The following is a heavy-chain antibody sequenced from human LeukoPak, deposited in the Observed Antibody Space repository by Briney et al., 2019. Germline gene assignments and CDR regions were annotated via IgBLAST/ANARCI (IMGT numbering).Heavy chain of an antibody. CDR1: GGSISSGGYS. CDR2: IYHSGST. J-gene: IGHJ6*02. CDR3: ARGSGSYDYYYYGMDV. V-gene: IGHV4-30-2*01. D-gene: IGHD1-26*01. Sequence: SETLSLTCAVSGGSISSGGYSWSWLRQPPGTGLEWLGYIYHSGSTYYNPSLKSRVTISVDRSKNQFSLKLSSVTAADTAVYYCARGSGSYDYYYYGMDVWGQGTTVTVSS.